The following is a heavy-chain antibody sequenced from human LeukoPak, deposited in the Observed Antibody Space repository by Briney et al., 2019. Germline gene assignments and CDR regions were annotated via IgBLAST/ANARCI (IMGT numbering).Heavy chain of an antibody. J-gene: IGHJ5*02. V-gene: IGHV3-66*02. D-gene: IGHD4-11*01. CDR1: GFTVSSSY. CDR2: IYSGGST. CDR3: ARDNDYSGWFDP. Sequence: AGGSLRLSCAASGFTVSSSYMSWVRQAPGKGLEWVSVIYSGGSTYYADSVKGRFTISRDNSKNTLYLQMNSLRAEDTAVYYCARDNDYSGWFDPWGQGTLVTVSS.